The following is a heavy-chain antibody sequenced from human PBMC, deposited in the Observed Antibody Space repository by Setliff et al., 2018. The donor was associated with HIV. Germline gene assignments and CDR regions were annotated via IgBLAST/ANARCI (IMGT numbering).Heavy chain of an antibody. J-gene: IGHJ4*02. CDR2: IHHTGAT. CDR1: GDSISGSYY. D-gene: IGHD3-10*01. CDR3: ATYGSGSALEY. V-gene: IGHV4-38-2*01. Sequence: SETLSLTCAVSGDSISGSYYWAWIRQSPGKGLEWIANIHHTGATYYSPSLKSRATISMDKSNNHFSLDLTSVTATDTAMYYCATYGSGSALEYWGQGTLVTVSS.